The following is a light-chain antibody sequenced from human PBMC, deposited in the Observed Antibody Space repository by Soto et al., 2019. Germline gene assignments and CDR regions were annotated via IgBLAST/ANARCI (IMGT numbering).Light chain of an antibody. CDR3: LQDYNYPYT. CDR2: AAS. V-gene: IGKV1-6*01. Sequence: AIQMTQSPSSLSASVGDRVTITCRASQGIRNDLGWYQQKPGKAPKLLLYAASSLQSGVPSTFSGSGSGTDFTLTISSLQPEDFATYYCLQDYNYPYTFGQGTKLEIK. J-gene: IGKJ2*01. CDR1: QGIRND.